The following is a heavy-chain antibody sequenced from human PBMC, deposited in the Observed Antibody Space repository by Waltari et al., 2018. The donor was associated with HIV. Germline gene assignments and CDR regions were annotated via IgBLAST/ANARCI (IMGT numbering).Heavy chain of an antibody. CDR2: INHSGST. J-gene: IGHJ6*02. V-gene: IGHV4-34*01. Sequence: QVQLQQWGAGLLKPSETLSLTCAVYGGSFSGYYWSWIRQPPGKGLEWIGEINHSGSTNYNPSLKRRVTISVDTSKNQFSRKLSSVTAADTAVYYCASRDYVYYYGMDVWGQGTTVTVSS. CDR3: ASRDYVYYYGMDV. CDR1: GGSFSGYY. D-gene: IGHD4-17*01.